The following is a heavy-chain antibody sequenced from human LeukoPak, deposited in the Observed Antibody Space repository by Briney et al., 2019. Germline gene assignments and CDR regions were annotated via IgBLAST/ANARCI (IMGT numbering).Heavy chain of an antibody. CDR2: ISAYNGNT. D-gene: IGHD6-19*01. CDR1: GYTFTSYG. J-gene: IGHJ3*02. Sequence: ASVKVSCKASGYTFTSYGISWVRQAPGQGLEWMGWISAYNGNTNYAQKIQGRVTMTTDTSTSTAYMELRSLRSDDTAVYYCARLKTKAGTDAFDIWGQGTMVTVSS. V-gene: IGHV1-18*01. CDR3: ARLKTKAGTDAFDI.